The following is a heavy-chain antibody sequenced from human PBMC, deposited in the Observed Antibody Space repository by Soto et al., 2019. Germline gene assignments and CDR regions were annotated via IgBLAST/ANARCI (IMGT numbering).Heavy chain of an antibody. V-gene: IGHV1-69*14. D-gene: IGHD2-15*01. CDR2: IVPTVDTS. J-gene: IGHJ4*02. CDR3: VRVVAIPGSPDN. Sequence: QVQLVQSGAEVRQPASSVKVSCKTSGATFSSYAITWVRQAPGQGLEWMGGIVPTVDTSTYAQKFQGRVTITADKFTNTDYMALSSLRSDDTAVYYCVRVVAIPGSPDNWGQGTLVTVSS. CDR1: GATFSSYA.